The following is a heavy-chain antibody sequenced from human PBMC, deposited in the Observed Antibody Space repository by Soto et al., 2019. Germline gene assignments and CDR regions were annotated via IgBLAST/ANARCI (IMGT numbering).Heavy chain of an antibody. D-gene: IGHD5-18*01. Sequence: EVQLVESGGGLVQPGRSLRLSCAASGFTFDDYAMHWVRQAPGKGLEWVSGISWNSGSIGYADSVKGRFTISRDNAKNSLYLQMNSLRAEDTALYYCAKDTAMARITLAGFDYWGQGTLVTVSS. CDR1: GFTFDDYA. CDR2: ISWNSGSI. J-gene: IGHJ4*02. CDR3: AKDTAMARITLAGFDY. V-gene: IGHV3-9*01.